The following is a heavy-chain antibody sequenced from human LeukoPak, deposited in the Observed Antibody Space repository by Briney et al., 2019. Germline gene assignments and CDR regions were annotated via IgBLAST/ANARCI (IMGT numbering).Heavy chain of an antibody. CDR2: IYYSGST. V-gene: IGHV4-39*07. D-gene: IGHD4-17*01. Sequence: PSETLSLTCTVSGGSISSYYWGWIRQPPGKGLEWIGSIYYSGSTYYNPSLKSRVTISVDTSKNQFSLKLSSVTAADTAVYYCVRIPSTVTTYWYFDLWGRGTLVTVSS. CDR1: GGSISSYY. J-gene: IGHJ2*01. CDR3: VRIPSTVTTYWYFDL.